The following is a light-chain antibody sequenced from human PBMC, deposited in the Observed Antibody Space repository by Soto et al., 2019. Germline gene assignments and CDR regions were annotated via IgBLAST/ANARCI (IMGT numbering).Light chain of an antibody. J-gene: IGKJ1*01. V-gene: IGKV1-33*01. CDR1: QDISNY. Sequence: DIQMTQSPSSLSASVGDRVTITCQASQDISNYLNWYQQKPGKAPKLLIYDASNLETGVPSRFSGSGSGTDFTFTISSLQPEDIATYYCLQDYTYPWTFGQGTKVEMK. CDR3: LQDYTYPWT. CDR2: DAS.